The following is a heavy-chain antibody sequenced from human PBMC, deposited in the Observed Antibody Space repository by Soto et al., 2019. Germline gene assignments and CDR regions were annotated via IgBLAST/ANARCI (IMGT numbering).Heavy chain of an antibody. D-gene: IGHD3-22*01. J-gene: IGHJ4*02. Sequence: GGSLRLSCAASGFTFSSYAMHWVRQAPGKGLEWVAVISYDGSNKYYADSVKGRFTISRDNSKNTLYLQMNSLRAEDTAVYYCARSDLSYYYDSSGEGGYFEYWVQGTLVTVS. CDR1: GFTFSSYA. V-gene: IGHV3-30-3*01. CDR2: ISYDGSNK. CDR3: ARSDLSYYYDSSGEGGYFEY.